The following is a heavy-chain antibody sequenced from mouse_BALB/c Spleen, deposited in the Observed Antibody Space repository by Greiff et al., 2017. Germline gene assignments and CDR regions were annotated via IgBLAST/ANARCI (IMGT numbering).Heavy chain of an antibody. Sequence: EVMLVESGGDLVKPGGSLKLSCAASGFTFSSYGMSWVRQTPDKRLEWVATISSGGSYTYYPDSVKGRFTISRDNAKNTLYLQMSSLKSEDTAMYYCASDYGNYAMGYWGQGTSVTVSS. V-gene: IGHV5-6*01. D-gene: IGHD2-1*01. CDR1: GFTFSSYG. CDR3: ASDYGNYAMGY. CDR2: ISSGGSYT. J-gene: IGHJ4*01.